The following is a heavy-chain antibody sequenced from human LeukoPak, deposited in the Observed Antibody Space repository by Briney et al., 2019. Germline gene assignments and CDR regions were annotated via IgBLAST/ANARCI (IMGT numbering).Heavy chain of an antibody. D-gene: IGHD6-19*01. CDR2: IIPIFGTA. CDR1: GGTFSSYA. V-gene: IGHV1-69*13. J-gene: IGHJ4*02. CDR3: ARAGASSAWYSY. Sequence: SVKVSCKASGGTFSSYAISWVRQAPGRGLEWTGGIIPIFGTANYAQKFQGRVTITADESTSTAYMELSSLRSEDTAVYYCARAGASSAWYSYWGQGTLVTVSS.